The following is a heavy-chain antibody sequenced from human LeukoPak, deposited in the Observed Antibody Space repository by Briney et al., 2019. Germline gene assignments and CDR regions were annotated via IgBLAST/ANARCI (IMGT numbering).Heavy chain of an antibody. CDR2: IYYSGST. D-gene: IGHD2-2*01. CDR1: GGSISSGDYY. Sequence: PSETLSLTCTVSGGSISSGDYYWSWIRQPPGKGLEWIGYIYYSGSTYYNPSLKSRVTISVDTSKNQFSLKLSSVTAADTAVYYCARHCSSTSCHQNFDYWGQGTLVTVSS. J-gene: IGHJ4*02. CDR3: ARHCSSTSCHQNFDY. V-gene: IGHV4-30-4*08.